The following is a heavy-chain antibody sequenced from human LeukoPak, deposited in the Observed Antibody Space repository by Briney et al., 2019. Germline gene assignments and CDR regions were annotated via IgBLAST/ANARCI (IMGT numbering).Heavy chain of an antibody. D-gene: IGHD3-3*01. CDR2: ISGSGGST. CDR1: GFTFSTYA. V-gene: IGHV3-23*01. Sequence: GGSLRLSCAASGFTFSTYAMSWVRQAPGRGLEWVSAISGSGGSTYYADSVKGRFTISRDNSKNTLYLQMNSLRAEDTAVYYCAKDLGYVLRFFGPKDHDPWGQGTLVTVSS. CDR3: AKDLGYVLRFFGPKDHDP. J-gene: IGHJ5*02.